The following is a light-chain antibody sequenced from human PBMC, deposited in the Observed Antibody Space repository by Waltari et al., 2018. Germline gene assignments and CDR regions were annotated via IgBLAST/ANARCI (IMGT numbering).Light chain of an antibody. J-gene: IGKJ1*01. CDR3: QHYVRLPVT. V-gene: IGKV3-20*01. CDR1: ENISKY. CDR2: AAS. Sequence: EIVLTQSPGTLSVSPGERATLSCRASENISKYLTWYQQKPGQAPRLLIYAASTRATGIPDRFSGSGFGTGFSLTRSSLEPEDFAVYYCQHYVRLPVTFGQGTKVEIK.